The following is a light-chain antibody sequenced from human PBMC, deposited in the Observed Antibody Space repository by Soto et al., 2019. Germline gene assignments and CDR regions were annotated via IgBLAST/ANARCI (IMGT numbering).Light chain of an antibody. Sequence: EIVLTQSPGTLSLSPGERATLSCRASLSVSTSYLAWYQQKPGQPPRLLIYDASSRATGTPDRFSGSGSRADFTLTISRLEPEDFAVYYCQQYGSSPTFGPGTKVDIK. CDR2: DAS. J-gene: IGKJ1*01. CDR1: LSVSTSY. V-gene: IGKV3-20*01. CDR3: QQYGSSPT.